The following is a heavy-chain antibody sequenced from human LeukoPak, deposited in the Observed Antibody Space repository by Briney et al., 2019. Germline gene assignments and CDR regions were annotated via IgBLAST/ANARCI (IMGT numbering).Heavy chain of an antibody. Sequence: ASVKVSCKASGYTFTSDGISWGRQAPGQGLEWMGWISAYNGNTNYAQKLQGRVTMTTDTSTSTAYMELRSLRSDDTAVYYCARDPPSRLVRLFDYWGQGTLVTVSS. CDR2: ISAYNGNT. CDR3: ARDPPSRLVRLFDY. CDR1: GYTFTSDG. D-gene: IGHD3-9*01. V-gene: IGHV1-18*04. J-gene: IGHJ4*02.